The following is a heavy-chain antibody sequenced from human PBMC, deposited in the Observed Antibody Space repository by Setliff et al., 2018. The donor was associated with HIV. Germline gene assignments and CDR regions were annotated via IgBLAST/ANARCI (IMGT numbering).Heavy chain of an antibody. CDR3: ASIDCGGDCYSYCYYGMDV. Sequence: ASVKVSCKVSGYTLTELSRHWVRQAPGKGLEWMGWINAGNGNTKYSQKFQGRVTITRDTSASTAYMELSSLRSEDTAVYYCASIDCGGDCYSYCYYGMDVWGQGTTVTVSS. CDR1: GYTLTELS. CDR2: INAGNGNT. J-gene: IGHJ6*02. V-gene: IGHV1-3*01. D-gene: IGHD2-21*02.